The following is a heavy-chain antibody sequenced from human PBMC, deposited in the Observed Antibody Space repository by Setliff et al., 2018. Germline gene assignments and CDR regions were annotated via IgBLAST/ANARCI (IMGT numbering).Heavy chain of an antibody. V-gene: IGHV3-11*04. D-gene: IGHD3-9*01. CDR1: GFPFSNYY. CDR2: ITSSDGITI. J-gene: IGHJ1*01. CDR3: GSLTDGQH. Sequence: GGSLRLSCATSGFPFSNYYMSWIRQAPGKGLEWLSYITSSDGITIHYADSVKGRFTVTRDNAKNSLYLQMDSLKVEDTAVYYCGSLTDGQHWGQGALVTVSS.